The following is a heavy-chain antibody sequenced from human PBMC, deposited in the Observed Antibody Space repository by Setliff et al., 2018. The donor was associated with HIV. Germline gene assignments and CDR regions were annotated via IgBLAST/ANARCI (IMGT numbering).Heavy chain of an antibody. Sequence: ASVKVSCKASGYSFTRNQIHWVRQAPGQGLEWMGIINPSGGSAAYAEKFRGRVTMTSDTSTNTVYMELRSLRSEETAVYYCVREAKVIVTTERAFDMWGQGTLVTVSS. CDR3: VREAKVIVTTERAFDM. V-gene: IGHV1-46*01. D-gene: IGHD3-22*01. CDR1: GYSFTRNQ. J-gene: IGHJ3*02. CDR2: INPSGGSA.